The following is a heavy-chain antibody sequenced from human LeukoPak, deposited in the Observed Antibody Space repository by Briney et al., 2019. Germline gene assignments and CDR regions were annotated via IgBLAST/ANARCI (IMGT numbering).Heavy chain of an antibody. CDR1: GFTFSRNS. D-gene: IGHD3-3*01. J-gene: IGHJ4*02. CDR3: ARDPSAWNGYSDY. V-gene: IGHV3-48*01. Sequence: GGSLRLSCVVSGFTFSRNSLHWVRQAPGKGLEWMSYITHSGKNKYYSDSVKRRFTISRDNAKNSVYLQMDNLRAENTAVYYCARDPSAWNGYSDYWGQGTLVTVSS. CDR2: ITHSGKNK.